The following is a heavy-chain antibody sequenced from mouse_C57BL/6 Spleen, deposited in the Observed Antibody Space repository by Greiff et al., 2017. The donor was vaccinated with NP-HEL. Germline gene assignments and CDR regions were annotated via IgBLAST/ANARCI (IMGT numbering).Heavy chain of an antibody. J-gene: IGHJ2*01. CDR2: IYPRSGNT. Sequence: VQLQQSGAELARPGASVKLSCKASGYTFTSYGISWVKQRTGQGLEWIGEIYPRSGNTYYNEKFKGKATLTADKSSSTAYMELRSLTSEDSAVYFCAVYYYGSRTLDYWGQGTTLTVSS. V-gene: IGHV1-81*01. CDR1: GYTFTSYG. CDR3: AVYYYGSRTLDY. D-gene: IGHD1-1*01.